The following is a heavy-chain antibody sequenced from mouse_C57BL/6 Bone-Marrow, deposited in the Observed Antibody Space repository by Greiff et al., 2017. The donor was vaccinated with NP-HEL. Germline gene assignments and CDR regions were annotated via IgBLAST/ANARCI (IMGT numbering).Heavy chain of an antibody. CDR1: GYTFTSYW. CDR2: INPSNGGT. Sequence: QVQLQQPGTELVKPGASVKLSCKASGYTFTSYWMHWVKPRPGQGLEWIGNINPSNGGTNYNEKFKSKATLTVDKSSSTAYMQLSSLTSEDSAVYYCAREGAYYGSSSPAWFAYWGQGTLVTVSA. V-gene: IGHV1-53*01. CDR3: AREGAYYGSSSPAWFAY. J-gene: IGHJ3*01. D-gene: IGHD1-1*01.